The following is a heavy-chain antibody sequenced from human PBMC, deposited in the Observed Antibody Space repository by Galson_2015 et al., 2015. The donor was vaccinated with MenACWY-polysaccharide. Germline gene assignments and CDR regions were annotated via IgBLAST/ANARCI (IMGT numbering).Heavy chain of an antibody. CDR1: GFTFSSYG. V-gene: IGHV3-33*01. D-gene: IGHD6-13*01. J-gene: IGHJ5*02. CDR2: IWYDGSDK. CDR3: ARGNGYSSNHNWFDP. Sequence: SLRLSCAASGFTFSSYGMHWVRQAPGKGLEWVAVIWYDGSDKYYADSVKGRFTISRDNSKNTLYLQMNSLRAEDTAVYYCARGNGYSSNHNWFDPWGQGTLVTVSS.